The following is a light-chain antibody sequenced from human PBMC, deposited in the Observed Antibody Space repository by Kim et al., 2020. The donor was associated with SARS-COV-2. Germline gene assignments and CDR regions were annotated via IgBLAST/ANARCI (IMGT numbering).Light chain of an antibody. V-gene: IGKV3-15*01. CDR1: QGVTRY. CDR2: GAS. Sequence: VFPGERATLSCRASQGVTRYLAWYQQKPGQAQRRLIWGASTRATGIPGRFSGSGSETEFTLTISSLRSEDFVAYYCQQYSAWPFTFGGGTKVDIK. CDR3: QQYSAWPFT. J-gene: IGKJ4*01.